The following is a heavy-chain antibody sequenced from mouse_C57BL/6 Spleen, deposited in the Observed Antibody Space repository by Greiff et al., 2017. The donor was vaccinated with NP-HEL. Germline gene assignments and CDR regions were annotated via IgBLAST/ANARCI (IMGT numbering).Heavy chain of an antibody. Sequence: QVQLQQPGAELVKPGASVKLSCKASGYTLTSYWMQWVKQRPGQGLEWIGEIDPSDSYTNYNQKFKGKATLTVDTSSSTAYMQLSSLPSEDSAVYYCARSWLRASYWYFEVWGTGTTVTVSS. V-gene: IGHV1-50*01. CDR3: ARSWLRASYWYFEV. D-gene: IGHD1-1*01. CDR1: GYTLTSYW. CDR2: IDPSDSYT. J-gene: IGHJ1*03.